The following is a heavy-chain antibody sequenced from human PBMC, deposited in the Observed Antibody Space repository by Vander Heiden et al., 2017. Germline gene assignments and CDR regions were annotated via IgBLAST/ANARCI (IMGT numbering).Heavy chain of an antibody. J-gene: IGHJ4*02. CDR3: AKDPYSYGYDIVTYFDC. Sequence: EVKLLESGGGLVQPGGSLRLSCVGSGFTLSSNAMSWVRQTPAKGLEWVAAISGTGNTANYADSVKGRFTISRDNSKNMLFLDMNSLRAEDTGVYFRAKDPYSYGYDIVTYFDCWGQGTQVTVSS. CDR2: ISGTGNTA. V-gene: IGHV3-23*01. CDR1: GFTLSSNA. D-gene: IGHD5-12*01.